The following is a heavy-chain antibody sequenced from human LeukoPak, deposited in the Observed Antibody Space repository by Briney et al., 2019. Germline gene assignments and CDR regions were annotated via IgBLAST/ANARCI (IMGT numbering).Heavy chain of an antibody. V-gene: IGHV3-43*02. CDR3: ARDIWNWYDTSGYFDC. J-gene: IGHJ4*02. CDR1: EFTFDESA. D-gene: IGHD3-22*01. Sequence: LPGGSLRLSCAASEFTFDESAMHWVRHAPGKGLEWVSLISGDGTSTSYADSVKGRFTISRDNSKDSLYLQMDSLRSEDTGLYFCARDIWNWYDTSGYFDCWGQGTRVTVSS. CDR2: ISGDGTST.